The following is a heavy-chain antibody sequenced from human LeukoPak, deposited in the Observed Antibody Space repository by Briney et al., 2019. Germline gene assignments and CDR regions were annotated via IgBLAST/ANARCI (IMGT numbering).Heavy chain of an antibody. V-gene: IGHV3-30*04. J-gene: IGHJ4*02. CDR2: VASDEKTT. CDR3: ARERQVGGTPFDY. D-gene: IGHD1-26*01. CDR1: GFTFTGHS. Sequence: GESLRLSCVASGFTFTGHSMHWVRQPPGKGLEWVAVVASDEKTTFYADSEKGRFTISRDNSKNTLYLQMNSLRDEDTAVYYCARERQVGGTPFDYWGQGSLVTVSS.